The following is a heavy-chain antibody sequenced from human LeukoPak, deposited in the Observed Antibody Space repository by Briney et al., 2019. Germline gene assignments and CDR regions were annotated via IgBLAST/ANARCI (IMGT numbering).Heavy chain of an antibody. V-gene: IGHV3-9*01. CDR2: ISWNSGSI. CDR3: AKADRIGSAVVEGYAFDI. D-gene: IGHD2-15*01. CDR1: GFTFDDYA. J-gene: IGHJ3*02. Sequence: PGRSLRLSCAASGFTFDDYAMHWVRQAPGKGLEWVSGISWNSGSIGYADSVKGRFTISRDNAKNSLYLQINSLRAEDTALYYCAKADRIGSAVVEGYAFDIWGQGTMVTVSS.